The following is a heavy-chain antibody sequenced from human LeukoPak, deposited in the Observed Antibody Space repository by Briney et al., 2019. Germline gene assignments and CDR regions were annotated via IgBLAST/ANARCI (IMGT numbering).Heavy chain of an antibody. CDR2: IYPIDSDT. J-gene: IGHJ6*03. CDR3: ARQDYSSSSDSFYSYLDV. CDR1: GYKFTSYW. D-gene: IGHD6-6*01. V-gene: IGHV5-51*01. Sequence: GEPLKISCKDSGYKFTSYWISCFRQRPGKCPELMWIIYPIDSDTRYSPSFQVQVIIAADKSLNTADLLWNRLNASDTAIYYRARQDYSSSSDSFYSYLDVWGKGTKVTVS.